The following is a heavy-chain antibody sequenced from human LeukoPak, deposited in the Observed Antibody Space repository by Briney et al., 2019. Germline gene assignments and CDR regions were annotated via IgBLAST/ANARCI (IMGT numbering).Heavy chain of an antibody. V-gene: IGHV4-38-2*01. CDR2: VYHSGTA. D-gene: IGHD5/OR15-5a*01. CDR1: NFSITSGHY. CDR3: ARGGSTRSGGFDP. Sequence: PSETLSLTCAVSNFSITSGHYWAWIRQPPGKGLEWIGSVYHSGTAYYNPSLKSRILVSVDTSKNELPLTLTSVIAADTAVYYCARGGSTRSGGFDPWGQGTLVSVSS. J-gene: IGHJ5*02.